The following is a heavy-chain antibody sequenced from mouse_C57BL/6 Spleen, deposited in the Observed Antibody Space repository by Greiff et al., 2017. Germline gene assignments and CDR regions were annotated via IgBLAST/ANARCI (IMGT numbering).Heavy chain of an antibody. Sequence: VKVVESGPGLVQPSQSLSITCTVSGFSLTSYGVHWVRQSPGKGLEWLGVIWRGGSTDYNAAFMSRLSITKDNSKSQVFFKMNSLQADDTAIYYCAKNDYSNYLDYWGQGTTLTVSS. CDR1: GFSLTSYG. J-gene: IGHJ2*01. D-gene: IGHD2-5*01. CDR3: AKNDYSNYLDY. CDR2: IWRGGST. V-gene: IGHV2-5*01.